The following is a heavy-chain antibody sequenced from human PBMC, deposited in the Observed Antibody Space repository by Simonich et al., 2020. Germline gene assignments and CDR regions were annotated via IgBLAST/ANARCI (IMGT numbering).Heavy chain of an antibody. Sequence: EVQLVESGGGLVKPGGSLRLSCAASGFTFSSYSMNWVRQAPGKGLEGVQSISSSMSYIYHADAGKGRFTISRDNAKNSLYLQMNSLRAEDTAVYYCARDPRIGTLTYYFDYWGQGTLVTVSS. J-gene: IGHJ4*02. V-gene: IGHV3-21*01. D-gene: IGHD1-26*01. CDR3: ARDPRIGTLTYYFDY. CDR2: ISSSMSYI. CDR1: GFTFSSYS.